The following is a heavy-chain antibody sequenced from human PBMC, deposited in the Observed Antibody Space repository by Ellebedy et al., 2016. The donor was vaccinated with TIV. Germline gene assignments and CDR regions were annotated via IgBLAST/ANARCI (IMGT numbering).Heavy chain of an antibody. CDR1: GFSFRSYW. Sequence: PGRSLRLSCTASGFSFRSYWMAWVRQAPGKGLEWVANIYQDGTMKYSLDSVRGRFVISRDNAKNSLYLQMNSLRTEDTAVYYCYGDYAVQINNWFDRWGQGTLVIVSS. CDR2: IYQDGTMK. V-gene: IGHV3-7*01. D-gene: IGHD4-17*01. J-gene: IGHJ5*02. CDR3: YGDYAVQINNWFDR.